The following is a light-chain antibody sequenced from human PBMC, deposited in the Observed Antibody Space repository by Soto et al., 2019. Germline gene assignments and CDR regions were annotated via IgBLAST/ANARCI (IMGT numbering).Light chain of an antibody. Sequence: DIQLTQSPSFLSASVGDGVTITCRASQGIYNYLAWYQQKPGKAPKLLIYSASTLQSGVPSRFSGSGSGTEFTLTISSLQPEDFATYYCQQYGGSTLYSFGPGTKVDIK. CDR2: SAS. V-gene: IGKV1-9*01. CDR1: QGIYNY. CDR3: QQYGGSTLYS. J-gene: IGKJ2*01.